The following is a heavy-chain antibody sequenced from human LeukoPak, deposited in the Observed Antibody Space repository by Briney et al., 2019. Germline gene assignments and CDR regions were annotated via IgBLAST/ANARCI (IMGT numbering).Heavy chain of an antibody. D-gene: IGHD6-6*01. V-gene: IGHV1-2*02. CDR3: ARALPVPYSSSSSPGFDY. CDR1: GYTFTDYS. CDR2: INPNTGDT. J-gene: IGHJ4*02. Sequence: ASVKVSCKPSGYTFTDYSMHWVRQAPGQGLEWMGWINPNTGDTDFAQKFQGRVTMTRDTSIGTAYMELSRLRSDDTAVYYCARALPVPYSSSSSPGFDYWGQGTLVTVSS.